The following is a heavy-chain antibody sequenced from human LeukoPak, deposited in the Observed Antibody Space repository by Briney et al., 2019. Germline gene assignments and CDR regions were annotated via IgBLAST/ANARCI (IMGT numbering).Heavy chain of an antibody. CDR1: GYTFTNYG. Sequence: GASVKVSCKASGYTFTNYGISWVRQAPGQGVEWGGWISGYNGNTKYAQKLLGRVIMTTDTPTTTVYMELGSLRSDDTAVYYCARELGSGGSCRALDIWGQGTMVTVSS. V-gene: IGHV1-18*01. CDR2: ISGYNGNT. J-gene: IGHJ3*02. D-gene: IGHD2-15*01. CDR3: ARELGSGGSCRALDI.